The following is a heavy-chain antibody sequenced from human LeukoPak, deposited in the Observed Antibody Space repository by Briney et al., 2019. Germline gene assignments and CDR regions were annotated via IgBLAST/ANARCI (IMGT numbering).Heavy chain of an antibody. CDR2: IYYSGST. CDR3: ARLDYYRNWFDP. CDR1: GGSISSGSYY. Sequence: SETLSLTCTVSGGSISSGSYYWGWIRQPPGKGLEWIGSIYYSGSTYYNPSLKSRVTISVDTPKNQFSLKLSSVTAADTAVYYCARLDYYRNWFDPWGQGTLVTVSS. D-gene: IGHD3-10*01. V-gene: IGHV4-39*01. J-gene: IGHJ5*02.